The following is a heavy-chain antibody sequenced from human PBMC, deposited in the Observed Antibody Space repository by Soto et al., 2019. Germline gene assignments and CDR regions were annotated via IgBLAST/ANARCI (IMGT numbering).Heavy chain of an antibody. CDR1: GYSFTTYW. V-gene: IGHV5-51*01. CDR2: IYPGDSDT. J-gene: IGHJ3*02. D-gene: IGHD6-6*01. CDR3: ARRGYSSSSYGGAFDI. Sequence: GESLKISCKGSGYSFTTYWIGWVRQMPGKGLEWMGIIYPGDSDTRYSPSFQGQVTIAADKSISAAYLQWSSLKASDTAIYYCARRGYSSSSYGGAFDIWGQGTMVTVSS.